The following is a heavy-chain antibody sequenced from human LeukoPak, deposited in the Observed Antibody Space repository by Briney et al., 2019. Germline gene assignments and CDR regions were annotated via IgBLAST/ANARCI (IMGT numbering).Heavy chain of an antibody. CDR1: GFTFRNYW. V-gene: IGHV3-7*01. J-gene: IGHJ4*02. D-gene: IGHD6-19*01. Sequence: GGSLRLSCAASGFTFRNYWMSWVRQAPGRGLDWVATIKQEGNVKYYVDSVKGRFTISRDNADNSLYLQMNSLRVEDTAVYYCARPTSGWSLFEYWGQGTLVTVSS. CDR2: IKQEGNVK. CDR3: ARPTSGWSLFEY.